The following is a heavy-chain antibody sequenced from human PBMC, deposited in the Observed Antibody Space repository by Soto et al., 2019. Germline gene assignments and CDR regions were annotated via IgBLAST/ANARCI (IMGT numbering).Heavy chain of an antibody. Sequence: SETLSLTCTVSGDSIISSDFYWGWVRQPPGKGLEWIGSIFYLGSSYYNPSLKSRVTMSVDTSKNQFSLRLRSVTATDTALYFCAGHSLALRKNNWFDPWGQGIMVTVSS. V-gene: IGHV4-39*01. CDR1: GDSIISSDFY. CDR3: AGHSLALRKNNWFDP. J-gene: IGHJ5*02. D-gene: IGHD3-3*02. CDR2: IFYLGSS.